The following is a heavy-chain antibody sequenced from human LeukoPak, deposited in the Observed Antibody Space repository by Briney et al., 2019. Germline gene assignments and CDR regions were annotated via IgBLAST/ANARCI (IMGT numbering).Heavy chain of an antibody. Sequence: ASVKVSCKASGYTFTGYYMHWVRQAPGQGLEWMGWINPNSGGTNYAQKFQGRVTMTRDTSISTAYMELSRLRSDDTAVYYCARGWIVATIRSAFDIWGQGTMVTVSS. D-gene: IGHD5-12*01. V-gene: IGHV1-2*02. J-gene: IGHJ3*02. CDR3: ARGWIVATIRSAFDI. CDR1: GYTFTGYY. CDR2: INPNSGGT.